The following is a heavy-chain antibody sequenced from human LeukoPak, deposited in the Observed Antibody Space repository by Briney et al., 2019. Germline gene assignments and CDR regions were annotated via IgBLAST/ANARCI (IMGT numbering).Heavy chain of an antibody. Sequence: SETLSLTCTVSGGSISSYYWSWIRQPPGKGLEWIGYIYYSGSTNYNPSLKSRVTISVDTSKNQFSLKLSSVTAADTAVYYCARAVGDLGNILTGYPYHFDYWGQGTLATVSS. J-gene: IGHJ4*02. CDR1: GGSISSYY. CDR3: ARAVGDLGNILTGYPYHFDY. D-gene: IGHD3-9*01. CDR2: IYYSGST. V-gene: IGHV4-59*01.